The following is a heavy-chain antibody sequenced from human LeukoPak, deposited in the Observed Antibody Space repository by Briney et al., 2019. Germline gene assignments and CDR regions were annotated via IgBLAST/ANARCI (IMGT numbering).Heavy chain of an antibody. D-gene: IGHD2-2*01. CDR3: ARRLPAALDY. CDR1: GGSFSGYY. Sequence: PPETLSLTCAVYGGSFSGYYWSWIRHPPGRGLEWVGEINQSGSANYNPSLKSRVTISVDTSKHQCSLKLSSVTAADTAVYYCARRLPAALDYWGQGTLVTVSS. CDR2: INQSGSA. J-gene: IGHJ4*02. V-gene: IGHV4-34*01.